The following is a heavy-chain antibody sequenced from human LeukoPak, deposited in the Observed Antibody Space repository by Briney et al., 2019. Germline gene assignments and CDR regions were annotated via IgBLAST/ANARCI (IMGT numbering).Heavy chain of an antibody. V-gene: IGHV4-59*01. D-gene: IGHD3-10*01. Sequence: SETLSLTCTVSGGSIDNYYWSWIRQPPGKGLEWIGYIYYSGSTNYNPSLKSRVTISVDTSKNQFSLKLTSVTAADTAVYYCAKDVWARRQLPPGLDYWGQGTLLTVSS. CDR1: GGSIDNYY. J-gene: IGHJ4*02. CDR3: AKDVWARRQLPPGLDY. CDR2: IYYSGST.